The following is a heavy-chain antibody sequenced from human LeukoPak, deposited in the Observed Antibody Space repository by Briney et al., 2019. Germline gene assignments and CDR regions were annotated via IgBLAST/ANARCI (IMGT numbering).Heavy chain of an antibody. CDR1: GYTLTELS. J-gene: IGHJ3*02. CDR2: FDPEDGET. CDR3: ATIQLMVRGVRDRAFDI. Sequence: ASVKVSCKVSGYTLTELSMHWVRQAPGKGLEWMGGFDPEDGETIYAQKFQGRVTMTEDTSTDTAYMELSSLRSEDTAVYYCATIQLMVRGVRDRAFDIWGQGTMVTVSS. V-gene: IGHV1-24*01. D-gene: IGHD3-10*01.